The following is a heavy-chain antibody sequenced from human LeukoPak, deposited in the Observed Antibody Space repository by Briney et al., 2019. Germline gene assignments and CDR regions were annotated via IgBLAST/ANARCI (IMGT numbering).Heavy chain of an antibody. CDR3: ARPIAAAGTDLGY. V-gene: IGHV5-51*01. D-gene: IGHD6-13*01. CDR1: GYSFTNTF. CDR2: IYPGDSDT. Sequence: GSLKISCKASGYSFTNTFIGWVRQMPGKGLDWMGIIYPGDSDTRYSPSFQGQVTISVDKSVTTAYLQWSSLQASDTAMYYCARPIAAAGTDLGYWGQGTLVTVSS. J-gene: IGHJ4*02.